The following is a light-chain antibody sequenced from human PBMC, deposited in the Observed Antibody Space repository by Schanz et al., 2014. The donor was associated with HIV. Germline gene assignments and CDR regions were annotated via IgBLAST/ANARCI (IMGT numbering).Light chain of an antibody. CDR2: EVS. CDR3: GSYSSGDSHWV. CDR1: SSDVGGYNF. J-gene: IGLJ3*02. Sequence: QSVLTQPPSASGSPGQSVTISCSGTSSDVGGYNFVSWYQHHPGKAPKLIIYEVSQRPSGVPDRFSGSKSGNTASLTISGLQAEDEADYYCGSYSSGDSHWVFGGGTKLTVL. V-gene: IGLV2-8*01.